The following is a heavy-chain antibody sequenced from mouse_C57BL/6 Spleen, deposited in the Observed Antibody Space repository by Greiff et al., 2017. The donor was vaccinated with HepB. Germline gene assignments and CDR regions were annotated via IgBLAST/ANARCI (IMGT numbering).Heavy chain of an antibody. CDR3: AVYYYGSSLSSWFAY. J-gene: IGHJ3*01. Sequence: VQLQQPGAELVMPGASVKLSCKASGYTFTSYWMHWVKQRPGQGLEWIGEIDPSDSYTNYNQKFKGKSTLTVDKSSSTAYMQLSSLTSEDSAVYYCAVYYYGSSLSSWFAYWGQGTLVTVSA. D-gene: IGHD1-1*01. CDR2: IDPSDSYT. V-gene: IGHV1-69*01. CDR1: GYTFTSYW.